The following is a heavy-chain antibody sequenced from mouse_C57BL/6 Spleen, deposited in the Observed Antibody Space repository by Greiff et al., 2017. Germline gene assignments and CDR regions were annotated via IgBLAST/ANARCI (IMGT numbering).Heavy chain of an antibody. J-gene: IGHJ3*01. D-gene: IGHD2-4*01. CDR1: GYTFTSYW. V-gene: IGHV1-50*01. Sequence: VQLQQPGAELVKPGASVKLSCKASGYTFTSYWMQWVKQRPGQGLEWIGEIDPSDSYTNYNQKFKGKATLTVDTSSSTAYMQLSSLTSEGSAVYYCARLGYDYDGAYWGQGTLVTVSA. CDR3: ARLGYDYDGAY. CDR2: IDPSDSYT.